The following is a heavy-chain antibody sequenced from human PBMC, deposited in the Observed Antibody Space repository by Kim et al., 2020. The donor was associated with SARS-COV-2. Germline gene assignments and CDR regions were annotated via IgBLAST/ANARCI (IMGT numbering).Heavy chain of an antibody. V-gene: IGHV3-33*01. D-gene: IGHD6-19*01. CDR2: IWYDGSNK. CDR3: ARDTGYSSGWYSRYYYYMDV. J-gene: IGHJ6*03. CDR1: GFTFSSYG. Sequence: GGSLRLSCAASGFTFSSYGMHWVRQAPGKGLEWVAVIWYDGSNKYYADSVKGRFTISRDNSKNTLYLQMNSLRAEDTAVYYCARDTGYSSGWYSRYYYYMDVWGQGTTVTVSS.